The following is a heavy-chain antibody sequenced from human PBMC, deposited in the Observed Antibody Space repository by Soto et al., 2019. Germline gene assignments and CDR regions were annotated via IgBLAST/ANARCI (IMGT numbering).Heavy chain of an antibody. CDR3: ARHLGRIEAARFDY. Sequence: VQLVESGGALVKPGGSLRLSCVTSGFTFSDYYISWLRQAPGKGPECLSYISFNNNTIYYDDSVRGRFTISRDNAKNSVFLQMNRLRVEDTAVYYCARHLGRIEAARFDYWGRGTLVTVSS. CDR2: ISFNNNTI. D-gene: IGHD2-15*01. J-gene: IGHJ4*02. V-gene: IGHV3-11*01. CDR1: GFTFSDYY.